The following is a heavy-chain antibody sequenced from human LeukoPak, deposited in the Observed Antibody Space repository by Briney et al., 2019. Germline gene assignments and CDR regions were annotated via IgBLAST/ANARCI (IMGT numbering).Heavy chain of an antibody. CDR2: ITPMFGTS. Sequence: SVKVSCKASGGTFSRHTISWVRQSPGHGLEWMGGITPMFGTSNYAQKFRGRVTITADESTSTAYVELSSLRSEDTAVYYCARDSSEFRSLLFHWGQGTLVTVSS. D-gene: IGHD1-14*01. CDR3: ARDSSEFRSLLFH. J-gene: IGHJ1*01. V-gene: IGHV1-69*01. CDR1: GGTFSRHT.